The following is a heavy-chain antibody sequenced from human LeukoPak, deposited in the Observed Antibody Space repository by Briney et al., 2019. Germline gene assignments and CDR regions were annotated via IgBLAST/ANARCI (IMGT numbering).Heavy chain of an antibody. V-gene: IGHV3-74*01. CDR1: GFTFTTYW. CDR2: INRDGSST. D-gene: IGHD5-24*01. CDR3: ARDYNDVFDI. Sequence: GGSLRLSCAASGFTFTTYWMHWVRQAPGKGLVWVSRINRDGSSTTYADSVKGRFTISRDNAKNTLYLQMNSLRAEDTAVYYCARDYNDVFDIWGQATMVTVSS. J-gene: IGHJ3*02.